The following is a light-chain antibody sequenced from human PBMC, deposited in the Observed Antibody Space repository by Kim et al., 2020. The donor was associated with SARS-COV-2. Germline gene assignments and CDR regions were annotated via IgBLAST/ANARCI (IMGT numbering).Light chain of an antibody. CDR3: QQYEHYTS. Sequence: SASVGDRVTITCRASQSVNTWLAWYQVKPGKAPKLLIYRTSSLESGVPSRFRGSGSGTQLTLTISGLQPDDSATYYCQQYEHYTSFGQGTKVDIK. CDR2: RTS. CDR1: QSVNTW. V-gene: IGKV1-5*03. J-gene: IGKJ1*01.